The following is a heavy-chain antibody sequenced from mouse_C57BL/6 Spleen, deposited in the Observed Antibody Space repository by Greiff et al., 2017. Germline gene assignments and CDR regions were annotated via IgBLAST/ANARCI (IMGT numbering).Heavy chain of an antibody. CDR1: GYSITSGYY. Sequence: DVKLQESGPGLVKPSQSLSLTCSVTGYSITSGYYWNWIRQFPGNKLEWMGYISYDGSNNYNPSLKNRISITRDTSKNQFFLKLNSVTTEDTATYYCARRILRSYYFDYWGQGTTLTVSS. CDR3: ARRILRSYYFDY. V-gene: IGHV3-6*01. J-gene: IGHJ2*01. CDR2: ISYDGSN. D-gene: IGHD1-1*01.